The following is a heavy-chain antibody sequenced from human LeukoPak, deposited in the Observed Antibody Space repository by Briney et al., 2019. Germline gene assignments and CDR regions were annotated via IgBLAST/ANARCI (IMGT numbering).Heavy chain of an antibody. V-gene: IGHV3-33*06. CDR2: IWYDGSNK. D-gene: IGHD3-22*01. CDR1: GFTFSSYG. CDR3: AKDRAPRYYYDSSGYGLTFDP. Sequence: PGGSLRLSCAASGFTFSSYGMHWVRQAPGKGLEWVAVIWYDGSNKYYADSVKGRFTISRDNSKNTLYLQMNSLRAEDTAVYYCAKDRAPRYYYDSSGYGLTFDPWGQGTLVTVSS. J-gene: IGHJ5*02.